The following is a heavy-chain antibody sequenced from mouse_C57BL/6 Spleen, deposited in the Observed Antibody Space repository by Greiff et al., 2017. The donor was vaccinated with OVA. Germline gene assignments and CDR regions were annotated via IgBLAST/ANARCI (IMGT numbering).Heavy chain of an antibody. D-gene: IGHD2-4*01. CDR3: ARAGFQDYDSDYYAMDY. CDR2: INPNNGGT. Sequence: EVKLQQSGPELVKPGASVKISCKASGYTFTDYYMNWVKQSHGKSLEWIGDINPNNGGTSYNQKFKGKATLTGDKSSSTAYMELRSLTSEDSAVYYCARAGFQDYDSDYYAMDYWGQGTSVTVSS. CDR1: GYTFTDYY. J-gene: IGHJ4*01. V-gene: IGHV1-26*01.